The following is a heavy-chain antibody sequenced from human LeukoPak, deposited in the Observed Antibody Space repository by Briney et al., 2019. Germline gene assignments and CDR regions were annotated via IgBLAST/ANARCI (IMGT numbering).Heavy chain of an antibody. D-gene: IGHD2-2*01. CDR2: ISAGNGET. Sequence: ASVKVSCKASGYTFSSYAIHWVRQAPGQSLEWMGWISAGNGETKYSQNFQGRLTITRDTSSSTACMELNSLISEDTAVYYCARDQGYQLLYYWGQGTLVTVSS. CDR1: GYTFSSYA. J-gene: IGHJ4*02. CDR3: ARDQGYQLLYY. V-gene: IGHV1-3*01.